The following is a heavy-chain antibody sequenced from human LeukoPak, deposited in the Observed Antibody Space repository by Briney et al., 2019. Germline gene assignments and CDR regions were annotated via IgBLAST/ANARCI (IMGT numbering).Heavy chain of an antibody. CDR1: GYSFTSYW. CDR3: ARERRAARTLNWFDP. V-gene: IGHV5-51*01. J-gene: IGHJ5*02. Sequence: GESLKISCKGSGYSFTSYWIGWVRQMPGKGLEWMGIIYPGDSDTRYSPSFQGQVTISADKSIGTAYLQWSSLKASDTAMYYCARERRAARTLNWFDPWGQGTLVTVSS. CDR2: IYPGDSDT. D-gene: IGHD6-13*01.